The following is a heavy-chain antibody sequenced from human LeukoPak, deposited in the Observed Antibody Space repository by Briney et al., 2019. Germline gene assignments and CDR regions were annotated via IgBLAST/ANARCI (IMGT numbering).Heavy chain of an antibody. CDR2: ISSSGSTI. CDR3: ARGPETAHYYYGMDV. J-gene: IGHJ6*02. V-gene: IGHV3-11*04. CDR1: GFTFSDYY. Sequence: PGGSLRLSCAASGFTFSDYYMSWIHQAPGKGLEWVSYISSSGSTIYYADSVKGRFTISRDNAKNSLYLQMNSLRAEDTAVYYCARGPETAHYYYGMDVWGQGTTVTVSS. D-gene: IGHD5-18*01.